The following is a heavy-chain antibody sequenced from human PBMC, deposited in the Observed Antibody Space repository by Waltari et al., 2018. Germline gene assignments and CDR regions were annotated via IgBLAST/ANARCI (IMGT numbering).Heavy chain of an antibody. Sequence: QVQLVQSGAEVKKPGSSVKVSCKASGGTFSSSTATWVRPAPGQGLDWMGRIVPILGLTYYAQSFQGRVTISADESTSTVYMELRSLTFEDSAVYYCATSQSGTYYDAIVVWGQGTKVT. V-gene: IGHV1-69*02. J-gene: IGHJ3*01. D-gene: IGHD1-26*01. CDR3: ATSQSGTYYDAIVV. CDR2: IVPILGLT. CDR1: GGTFSSST.